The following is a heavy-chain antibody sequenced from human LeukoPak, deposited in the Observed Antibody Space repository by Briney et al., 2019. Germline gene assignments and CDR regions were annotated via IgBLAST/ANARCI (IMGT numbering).Heavy chain of an antibody. CDR3: TTTYSYDSSGYDSDAFDI. Sequence: QPGGSLKLSCAASGFTFSGSTMHWVRQAPGKGLEWVGRIRSKANSYATAYAASVNGRLTISRDDSKNTACLQMNSLKTEDTAVYYCTTTYSYDSSGYDSDAFDIWGQGTMVTVSS. CDR2: IRSKANSYAT. CDR1: GFTFSGST. J-gene: IGHJ3*02. V-gene: IGHV3-73*01. D-gene: IGHD3-22*01.